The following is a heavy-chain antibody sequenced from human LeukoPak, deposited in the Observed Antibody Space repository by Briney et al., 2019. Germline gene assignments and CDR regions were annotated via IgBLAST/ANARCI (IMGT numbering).Heavy chain of an antibody. CDR3: ASPRGDDSGGYYTWYFHH. Sequence: SETLSLTCTVSGGSISGYYWSWVRQPAGKGLEWIGRIYSSGDTSYSPSLKSRVTMSVDTSKNQVSLKLTSVTAADTTVYFCASPRGDDSGGYYTWYFHHWGQGILVTVSS. V-gene: IGHV4-4*07. CDR1: GGSISGYY. J-gene: IGHJ1*01. CDR2: IYSSGDT. D-gene: IGHD3-22*01.